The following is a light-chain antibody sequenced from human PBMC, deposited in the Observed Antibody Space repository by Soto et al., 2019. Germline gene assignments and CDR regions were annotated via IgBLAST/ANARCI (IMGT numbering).Light chain of an antibody. CDR3: QQYNNWPPYT. Sequence: EIVMTQSPATLSVSPGERATLSCRASQSVSSNLAWYQQKPGQAPRLLIYGASTRATGIPARFSGSRSGTEFTLTVSRLQSEDVAVYYRQQYNNWPPYTFGQWTKLEIK. CDR1: QSVSSN. J-gene: IGKJ2*01. V-gene: IGKV3-15*01. CDR2: GAS.